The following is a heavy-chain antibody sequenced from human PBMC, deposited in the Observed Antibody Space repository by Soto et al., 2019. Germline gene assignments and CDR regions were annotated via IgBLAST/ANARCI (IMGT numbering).Heavy chain of an antibody. CDR2: ISAYNGNT. D-gene: IGHD3-3*01. V-gene: IGHV1-18*01. Sequence: PVKVDCKGSGYTFTIYGISCLSLEPGKGLEWMGWISAYNGNTNYAQKLQGRVTMTTDTSTSTAYMELRSLRSDDTAVYYCARDHRFLEWLLRDYYYYGMDVWGQGTTVTSP. J-gene: IGHJ6*02. CDR1: GYTFTIYG. CDR3: ARDHRFLEWLLRDYYYYGMDV.